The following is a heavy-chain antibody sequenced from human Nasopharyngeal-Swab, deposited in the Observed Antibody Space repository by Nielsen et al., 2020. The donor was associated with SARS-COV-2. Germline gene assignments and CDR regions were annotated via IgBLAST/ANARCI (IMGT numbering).Heavy chain of an antibody. V-gene: IGHV3-30-3*01. CDR3: ARERGAYGSGSDYYYGMDV. CDR2: ISYDGSNN. CDR1: GFTFSSYA. D-gene: IGHD3-10*01. J-gene: IGHJ6*02. Sequence: GESLKISCAASGFTFSSYAMHWVRQAPGKGLEWVVVISYDGSNNYYADSVKGRFTISRDNSKNTLYLQMNSLRAEDTAVYYCARERGAYGSGSDYYYGMDVWGQGTTVTVSS.